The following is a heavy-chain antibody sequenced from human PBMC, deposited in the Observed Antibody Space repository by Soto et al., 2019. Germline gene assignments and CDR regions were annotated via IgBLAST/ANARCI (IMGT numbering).Heavy chain of an antibody. V-gene: IGHV1-18*01. Sequence: ASVKVSCKASGYTFTSYGISWVRQAPGQGLEWMGWISAYNGNTNYAQKLQGRVTMTTDTSTSTAYMELRSLRSDDTAVYYCARAGYCSGGSCYSGFWFDPWGQGTLVTVSS. CDR1: GYTFTSYG. CDR2: ISAYNGNT. J-gene: IGHJ5*02. CDR3: ARAGYCSGGSCYSGFWFDP. D-gene: IGHD2-15*01.